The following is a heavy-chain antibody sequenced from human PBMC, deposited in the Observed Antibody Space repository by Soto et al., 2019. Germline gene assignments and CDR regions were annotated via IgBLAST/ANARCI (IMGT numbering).Heavy chain of an antibody. J-gene: IGHJ6*02. V-gene: IGHV4-34*01. D-gene: IGHD6-13*01. CDR1: GESFNGYY. CDR2: IHHSGST. Sequence: QVQLQQWGAGLLKPSETLSLTCTAYGESFNGYYWSWIRQPPGKGLEWIGEIHHSGSTNYNPSLKSRVTFSISTSKRQFSLKVRSVTAADTAVYSCARGKRGSSWYRGEEKYYYYGIDVWGQGTPVTVSS. CDR3: ARGKRGSSWYRGEEKYYYYGIDV.